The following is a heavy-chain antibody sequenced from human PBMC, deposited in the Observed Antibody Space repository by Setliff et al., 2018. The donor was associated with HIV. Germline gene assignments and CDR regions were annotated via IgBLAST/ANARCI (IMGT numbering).Heavy chain of an antibody. J-gene: IGHJ4*01. D-gene: IGHD5-12*01. CDR2: ICHGGRS. V-gene: IGHV4-39*01. CDR3: ATLRWLRSKHSDY. CDR1: GGSIDISDYC. Sequence: PSETLSLTCTVSGGSIDISDYCWGWVRQPPGKGLEWIGSICHGGRSYYNPPLKSRVTISVDTSKNQFSLNLYSVTAADTAVYYCATLRWLRSKHSDYWGQGILVTVSS.